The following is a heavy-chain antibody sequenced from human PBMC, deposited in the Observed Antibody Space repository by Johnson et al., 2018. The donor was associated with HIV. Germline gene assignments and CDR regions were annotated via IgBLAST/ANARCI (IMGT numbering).Heavy chain of an antibody. CDR3: ASLVGSSSGEAFDI. D-gene: IGHD6-6*01. CDR2: ISYDGSNK. CDR1: GFTFSSYA. J-gene: IGHJ3*02. V-gene: IGHV3-30*04. Sequence: QMQLVESGGGVVQPGRSLRLSCAASGFTFSSYAMHWVRQAPGKGLEWVAVISYDGSNKYYADSVKGRFTISSDNSKNTLYLQRNSLRAEDTAVYYCASLVGSSSGEAFDIWGQGTMVTVSS.